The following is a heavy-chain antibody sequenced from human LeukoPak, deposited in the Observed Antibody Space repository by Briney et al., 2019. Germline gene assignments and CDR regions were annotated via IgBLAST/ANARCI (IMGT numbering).Heavy chain of an antibody. CDR3: ARVGYFYGSGSQTGGYLDY. D-gene: IGHD3-10*01. Sequence: EASVKVSCKASGYTFTGYYLHWVRQAPGQGLEWMGWINPNGGGREYAQKFQGRVNMTRDTAISTAYMELSSLTFDDTAIYYCARVGYFYGSGSQTGGYLDYWGQGTLVTVSS. J-gene: IGHJ4*02. V-gene: IGHV1-2*02. CDR1: GYTFTGYY. CDR2: INPNGGGR.